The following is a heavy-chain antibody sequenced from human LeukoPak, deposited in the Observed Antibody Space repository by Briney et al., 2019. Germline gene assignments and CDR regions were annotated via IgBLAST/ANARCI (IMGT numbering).Heavy chain of an antibody. CDR3: ARDNEAVAGTDY. CDR2: ISSSSSYI. CDR1: GFTFSSYS. Sequence: GGSLRLSCVASGFTFSSYSMNWVRQAPGKGLEWVSSISSSSSYIYYADSVKGRFTISRDNAKHSLYLQMNSLRAEDTAVYYCARDNEAVAGTDYWGQGTLVTVSS. D-gene: IGHD6-19*01. J-gene: IGHJ4*02. V-gene: IGHV3-21*01.